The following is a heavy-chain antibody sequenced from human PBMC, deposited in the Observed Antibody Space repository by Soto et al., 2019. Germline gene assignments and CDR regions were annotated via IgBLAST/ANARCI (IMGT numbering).Heavy chain of an antibody. CDR2: VIPVFGSP. V-gene: IGHV1-69*06. J-gene: IGHJ5*01. Sequence: VQSGAEVRKPGSSVRVSCEVSGDTFTSHTINWLRQAPGQGLEWMGGVIPVFGSPTYAQRFQARLSITADTSTQTAYMELSSLTSDDTAFYFCARDLTGTNNWFDSWGQGTLVTVSS. CDR1: GDTFTSHT. D-gene: IGHD1-1*01. CDR3: ARDLTGTNNWFDS.